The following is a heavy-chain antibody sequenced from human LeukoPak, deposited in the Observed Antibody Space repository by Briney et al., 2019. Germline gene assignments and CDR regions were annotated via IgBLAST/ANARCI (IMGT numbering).Heavy chain of an antibody. Sequence: SETLSLTCAVYGGSFSGYYWSWIRQPPGKGLEWIGEINHSGSTNYNPSLKSRVTISVDTSKNQFSLKLSSVTAADTAVYYCASWTVTMGFDYWGQGTLVTVSS. CDR1: GGSFSGYY. J-gene: IGHJ4*02. D-gene: IGHD4-17*01. CDR3: ASWTVTMGFDY. V-gene: IGHV4-34*01. CDR2: INHSGST.